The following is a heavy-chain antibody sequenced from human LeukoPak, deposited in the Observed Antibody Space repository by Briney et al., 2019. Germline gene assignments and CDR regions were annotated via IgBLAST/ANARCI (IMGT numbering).Heavy chain of an antibody. V-gene: IGHV4-4*07. D-gene: IGHD3-22*01. CDR3: VREKRYYDESSGYYYGTGFDY. CDR1: GGSFSGYY. J-gene: IGHJ4*02. CDR2: IYTSGST. Sequence: SETLSLTCAVYGGSFSGYYWSWIRQPAGKELEWIGRIYTSGSTNYNPSLKSRVTISIDTSKNQFSLKLSSVTAADTAVYYCVREKRYYDESSGYYYGTGFDYWGQGTLVTVSS.